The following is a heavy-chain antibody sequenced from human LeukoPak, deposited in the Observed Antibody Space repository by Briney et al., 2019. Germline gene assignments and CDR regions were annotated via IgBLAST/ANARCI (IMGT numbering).Heavy chain of an antibody. CDR3: ARDLLQWQTNNWFAP. D-gene: IGHD6-19*01. CDR2: TSAYNGDT. Sequence: ASVKVSCKTSGYRFTNYGINWVRQAPGQGLEWMGWTSAYNGDTKYGQKFQGRLTMTTDTSTSTGYMDLRSLRSDDTAVYYCARDLLQWQTNNWFAPWGQGTLVTVSS. V-gene: IGHV1-18*01. CDR1: GYRFTNYG. J-gene: IGHJ5*02.